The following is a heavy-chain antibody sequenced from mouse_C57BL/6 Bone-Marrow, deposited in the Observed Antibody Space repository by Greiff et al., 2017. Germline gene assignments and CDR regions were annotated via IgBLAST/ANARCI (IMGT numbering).Heavy chain of an antibody. CDR1: GFTFSSYG. CDR3: ASLTGSLAY. V-gene: IGHV5-6*01. CDR2: ISSGGSYT. Sequence: EVQLQESGGDLVKPGGSLKLSCAASGFTFSSYGMSWVRQTPDKRLEWVATISSGGSYTYYPDSVKGRFTISRDNAKNTLYLQMSSLKSEDTAMYYCASLTGSLAYWGQGTLVTVSA. J-gene: IGHJ3*01. D-gene: IGHD4-1*01.